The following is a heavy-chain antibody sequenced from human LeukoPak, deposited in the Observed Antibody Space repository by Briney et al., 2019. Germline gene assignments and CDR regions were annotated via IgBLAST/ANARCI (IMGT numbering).Heavy chain of an antibody. V-gene: IGHV4-59*01. CDR1: GGSISSYY. J-gene: IGHJ4*02. CDR3: ARGYCSSATCRHFDY. D-gene: IGHD2-2*01. Sequence: SETLSLTCSVSGGSISSYYWSWIRQPPGKGLEWIGYIYYSGSTNYNPSLKSRVTISVDTSKNQFSLKLSSVTAADTAVYYCARGYCSSATCRHFDYWGQGALVTVSS. CDR2: IYYSGST.